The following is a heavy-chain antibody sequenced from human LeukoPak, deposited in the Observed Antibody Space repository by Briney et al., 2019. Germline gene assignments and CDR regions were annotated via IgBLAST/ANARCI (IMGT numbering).Heavy chain of an antibody. J-gene: IGHJ4*02. V-gene: IGHV3-53*01. CDR3: ARVAVGAGTDYFDY. D-gene: IGHD6-19*01. CDR1: GFTVSSNY. Sequence: PGGSLRLSCAASGFTVSSNYMSWVHQAPGKGLEWVSVIYSGGDTYYADSVKGRFTISRDNSKNTLYLQMNSLRAEDTAVYYCARVAVGAGTDYFDYWGQGTLVTVSS. CDR2: IYSGGDT.